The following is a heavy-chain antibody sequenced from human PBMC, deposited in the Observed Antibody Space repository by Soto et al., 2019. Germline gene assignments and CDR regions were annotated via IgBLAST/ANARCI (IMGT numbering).Heavy chain of an antibody. CDR2: IYYSGST. D-gene: IGHD3-9*01. V-gene: IGHV4-59*01. CDR3: ARGPVTYSLRHFDY. Sequence: PSETLSLTCTVSGGSISSYYWSWIRQPPGKGLEWIGYIYYSGSTNYNPSLKSRVTISVDTSKNQFSLKLSSVTAADTAVYYCARGPVTYSLRHFDYWGQGTLVTVSS. CDR1: GGSISSYY. J-gene: IGHJ4*02.